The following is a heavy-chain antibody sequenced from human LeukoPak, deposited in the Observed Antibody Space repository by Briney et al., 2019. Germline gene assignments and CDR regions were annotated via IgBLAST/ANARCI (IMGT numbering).Heavy chain of an antibody. V-gene: IGHV4-38-2*02. J-gene: IGHJ5*02. CDR3: ARVVMVRGVIIAGWFDP. CDR1: GYSINNNYY. CDR2: IYHSGTT. Sequence: SETLSLTCTVSGYSINNNYYWDWIRQPPGKGLEWIASIYHSGTTYYNPALKSRVTISLDSSKNQFSLKLSSVTAADTAVYYCARVVMVRGVIIAGWFDPWGQGTLVTVSS. D-gene: IGHD3-10*01.